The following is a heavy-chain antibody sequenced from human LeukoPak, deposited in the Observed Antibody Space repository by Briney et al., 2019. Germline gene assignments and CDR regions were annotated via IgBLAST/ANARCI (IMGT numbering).Heavy chain of an antibody. D-gene: IGHD5-12*01. CDR3: AKDQYSAEGASDY. CDR1: GFTFRSYG. V-gene: IGHV3-30*18. CDR2: ITHDESNK. Sequence: GGSLRLSCAVSGFTFRSYGMHWVRQAPGKGLEWVAVITHDESNKYYADSVQGRFTISRDNYKNTLYLQMNSLRPEDAAVYYCAKDQYSAEGASDYWGQGTLVTVSS. J-gene: IGHJ4*02.